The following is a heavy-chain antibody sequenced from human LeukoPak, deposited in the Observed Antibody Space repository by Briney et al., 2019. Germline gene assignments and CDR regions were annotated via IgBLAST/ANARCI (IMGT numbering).Heavy chain of an antibody. CDR1: GFTFSSYA. V-gene: IGHV3-30-3*01. J-gene: IGHJ5*02. CDR3: ARNQPDDYGDYDGWFDP. D-gene: IGHD4-17*01. Sequence: GGSLRLSCAASGFTFSSYAMHWVRQAPGKGLEWVAVISYDGSNKYYADSVKGRFTISRDNSKNTLYLQMNSLRAEDTAVYYCARNQPDDYGDYDGWFDPWGQGALVTVSS. CDR2: ISYDGSNK.